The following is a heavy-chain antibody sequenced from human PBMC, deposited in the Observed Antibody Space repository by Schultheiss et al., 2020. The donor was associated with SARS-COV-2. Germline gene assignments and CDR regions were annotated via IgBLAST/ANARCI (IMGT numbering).Heavy chain of an antibody. CDR1: GYTFTSYG. D-gene: IGHD5-18*01. Sequence: ASVKVSCKASGYTFTSYGISWVRQAPGQGLEWMGWMNPDSGNTGYAQKFQGRVTMTRNTSISTAYMELSSLRSEDTAVYYCARGKRGYSYGYYYYYGMDVWGQGTTVTVSS. J-gene: IGHJ6*02. CDR3: ARGKRGYSYGYYYYYGMDV. V-gene: IGHV1-8*02. CDR2: MNPDSGNT.